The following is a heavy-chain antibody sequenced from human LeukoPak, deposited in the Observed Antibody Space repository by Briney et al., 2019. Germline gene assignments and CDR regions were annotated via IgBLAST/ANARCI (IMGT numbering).Heavy chain of an antibody. CDR2: ISSSSSYI. D-gene: IGHD6-6*01. J-gene: IGHJ6*03. Sequence: GGSLRLSCAASGFTFSSYSMNWVRQAPGKGLEWVSSISSSSSYIYYADSVKGRFTISRDNAKNSLYLQMNSLRAEDTAVYYCARDFSPRHYSSYKRLGYYMDVWGKGTTVTVSS. CDR3: ARDFSPRHYSSYKRLGYYMDV. CDR1: GFTFSSYS. V-gene: IGHV3-21*01.